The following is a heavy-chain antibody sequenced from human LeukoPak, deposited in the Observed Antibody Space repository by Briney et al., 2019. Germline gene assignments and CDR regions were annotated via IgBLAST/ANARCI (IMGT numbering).Heavy chain of an antibody. Sequence: ASVKVSCKASGYTFTSYGISWVRQAPGQGLEWMGWISAYNGNTNYAQKLQGRVTMTTDTSTSTAYMELRSLRSDDTALYYCARETNPLYYMDVWGKGTTVTVSS. D-gene: IGHD1-14*01. J-gene: IGHJ6*03. CDR1: GYTFTSYG. CDR3: ARETNPLYYMDV. CDR2: ISAYNGNT. V-gene: IGHV1-18*01.